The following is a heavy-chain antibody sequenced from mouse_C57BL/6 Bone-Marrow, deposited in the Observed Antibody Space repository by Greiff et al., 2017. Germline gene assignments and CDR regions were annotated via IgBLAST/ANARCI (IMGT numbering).Heavy chain of an antibody. J-gene: IGHJ4*01. CDR3: ARPRLLDY. V-gene: IGHV5-4*03. D-gene: IGHD2-13*01. CDR2: ISDGGSYT. Sequence: EVKLMESGGGLVKPGGSLKLSCAASGFTFSSYAMSWVRQTPEKRLEWVATISDGGSYTYYPDNVKGRFTISRDNAKNNLYLQMSHLKSEDTAMYYCARPRLLDYWGQGTSVTVSS. CDR1: GFTFSSYA.